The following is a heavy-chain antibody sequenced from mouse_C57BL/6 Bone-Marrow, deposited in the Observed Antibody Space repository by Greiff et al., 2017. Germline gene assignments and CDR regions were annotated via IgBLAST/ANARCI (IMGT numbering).Heavy chain of an antibody. CDR3: AKKGVPLDY. CDR1: GFSFTDYN. CDR2: LNPNSGTT. J-gene: IGHJ2*01. Sequence: EVQLQQSGPELVKPGASVKISCKASGFSFTDYNMNWVNQSTGKSLEWIGLLNPNSGTTSYNQKFKGKATLTVDQSSSTAYMQLNSLTSEDSAVYYCAKKGVPLDYWGQGTTLTVSS. V-gene: IGHV1-39*01.